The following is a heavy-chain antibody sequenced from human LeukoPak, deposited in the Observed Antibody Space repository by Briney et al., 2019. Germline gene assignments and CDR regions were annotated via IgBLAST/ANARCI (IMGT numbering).Heavy chain of an antibody. CDR3: AREGDYYGSGRDWFDP. J-gene: IGHJ5*02. D-gene: IGHD3-10*01. V-gene: IGHV1-2*02. Sequence: GASVKVSCKASGYTFTGYYMHWVRQAPGQGLEWMGWINPNSGGTNYAQKFQGRVTMTRDTSISTAYMELSRLRSDDTAAYYCAREGDYYGSGRDWFDPWGQGTLVTVPS. CDR2: INPNSGGT. CDR1: GYTFTGYY.